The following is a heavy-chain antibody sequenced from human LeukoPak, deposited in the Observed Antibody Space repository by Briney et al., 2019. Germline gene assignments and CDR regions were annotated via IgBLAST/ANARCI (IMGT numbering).Heavy chain of an antibody. D-gene: IGHD4-17*01. V-gene: IGHV4-59*07. Sequence: SDTLSLTCTRSGCSISSYYWSWIRQPPGGGLEGMEYVNYGGSTNYNPPVKSRVTISVDTSKNQFSLRLRSVTAADTAVYYCARGGPTTVTWGEGTLVTVSS. CDR1: GCSISSYY. J-gene: IGHJ5*02. CDR3: ARGGPTTVT. CDR2: VNYGGST.